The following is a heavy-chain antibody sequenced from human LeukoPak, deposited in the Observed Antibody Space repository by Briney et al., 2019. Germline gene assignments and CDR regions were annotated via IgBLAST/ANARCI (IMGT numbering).Heavy chain of an antibody. CDR2: MNPNSGNT. CDR1: GYTFTSYD. D-gene: IGHD3-22*01. V-gene: IGHV1-8*01. J-gene: IGHJ6*02. CDR3: ARRVTYYYDSSGYYPETYYYYGMDV. Sequence: ASVKVSCKASGYTFTSYDINWVRQATGRGLEWMGWMNPNSGNTGYAQKFQGRVTMTRNTSISTAYMELSSLRSEDTAVYYCARRVTYYYDSSGYYPETYYYYGMDVWGQGTTVTVSS.